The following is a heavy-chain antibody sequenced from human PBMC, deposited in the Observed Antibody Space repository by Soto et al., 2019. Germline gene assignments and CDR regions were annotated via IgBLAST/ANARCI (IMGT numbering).Heavy chain of an antibody. J-gene: IGHJ4*02. V-gene: IGHV3-64*04. CDR1: GFTFSSYA. Sequence: GGSLRLSCSASGFTFSSYAMHWVRQAPGKGLEYVSAISGNGGSTYYADSVKGRFTISRDNSKNTLYLQMSSLRAEDTAVYYCARGTGLAVAHDYWGPGTLVTVSS. D-gene: IGHD6-19*01. CDR3: ARGTGLAVAHDY. CDR2: ISGNGGST.